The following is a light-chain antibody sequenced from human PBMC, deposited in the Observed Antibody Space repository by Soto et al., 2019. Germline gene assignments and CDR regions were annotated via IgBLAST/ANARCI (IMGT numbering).Light chain of an antibody. J-gene: IGKJ4*01. Sequence: AIRMTQSPSSFSASTGARVPITCRASQGISSYLAWYPQKPGKAPKLLIYAASTLQSGVPSRFSGSGSGTDFTLTISCLQSEDFATYYCQQYYSYPLTFGGGTKVDIK. CDR1: QGISSY. CDR3: QQYYSYPLT. CDR2: AAS. V-gene: IGKV1-8*01.